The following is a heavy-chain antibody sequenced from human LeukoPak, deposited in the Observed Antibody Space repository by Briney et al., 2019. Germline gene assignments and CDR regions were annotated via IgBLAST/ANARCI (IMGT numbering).Heavy chain of an antibody. D-gene: IGHD5-12*01. CDR2: ISGSGSST. CDR1: GFTFSSYA. J-gene: IGHJ4*02. CDR3: ARFRTSGYDDY. V-gene: IGHV3-23*01. Sequence: GGSLRLSCAASGFTFSSYAMSWVRQAPGKGLEWVSAISGSGSSTYYADSERGRFTISRDNSKNTLYLQMNSLRAEDTAVYCCARFRTSGYDDYWGQGTLVTVSS.